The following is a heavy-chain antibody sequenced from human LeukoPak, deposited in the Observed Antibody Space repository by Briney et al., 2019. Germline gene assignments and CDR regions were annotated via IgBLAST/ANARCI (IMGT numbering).Heavy chain of an antibody. CDR3: VRDAASDFYYYMGV. CDR1: GFTFYSYA. D-gene: IGHD6-25*01. Sequence: PGGSLRLSCVASGFTFYSYAMGWVRQSPGRGLECVSAISNYGHKTSYTDSVRGRFTISRDKSKNTVYLQMSRLRAEDTGIYYCVRDAASDFYYYMGVWGRGTTLIVS. CDR2: ISNYGHKT. J-gene: IGHJ6*03. V-gene: IGHV3-23*01.